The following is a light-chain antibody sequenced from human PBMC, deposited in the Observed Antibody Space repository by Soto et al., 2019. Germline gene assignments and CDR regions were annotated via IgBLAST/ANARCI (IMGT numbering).Light chain of an antibody. CDR3: QKYNSAPL. CDR2: AAS. V-gene: IGKV1-27*01. CDR1: QAIINY. J-gene: IGKJ4*01. Sequence: DIQMTQSPSSLSASVGDRVTITCRASQAIINYLAWYQQKPGKVPKLLIYAASTLQSGVPSRFSGSGSGTDFTLTISSLQPEDVATYYCQKYNSAPLFGGGTKVEIK.